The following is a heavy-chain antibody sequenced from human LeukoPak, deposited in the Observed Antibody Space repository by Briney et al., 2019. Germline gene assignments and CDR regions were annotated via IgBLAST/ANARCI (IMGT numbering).Heavy chain of an antibody. D-gene: IGHD4-23*01. CDR3: ARGAVVTPTGYFDY. Sequence: GGSLRLSCAASGFTVSSNYMSWDRQAPGKGLEWVSVIYSGGSTYYADSVKGRFTISRDNSKNTLYLQMNSLRAEDTAVYYCARGAVVTPTGYFDYWGQGTLVTVSS. CDR1: GFTVSSNY. CDR2: IYSGGST. V-gene: IGHV3-66*01. J-gene: IGHJ4*02.